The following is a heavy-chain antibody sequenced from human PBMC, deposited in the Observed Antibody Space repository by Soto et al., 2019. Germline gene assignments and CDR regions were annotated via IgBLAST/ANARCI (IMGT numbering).Heavy chain of an antibody. D-gene: IGHD1-7*01. CDR2: IYYSGST. CDR1: GGSISSYY. CDR3: AREAGTTDAFDI. Sequence: TSETLSLTCTVSGGSISSYYWSWIRQPPGKGLEWIGYIYYSGSTNYNPSLKSRVTISVDTSKNQFSLKLSSVTAADTAVYYCAREAGTTDAFDIWGQGTMVTVSS. J-gene: IGHJ3*02. V-gene: IGHV4-59*01.